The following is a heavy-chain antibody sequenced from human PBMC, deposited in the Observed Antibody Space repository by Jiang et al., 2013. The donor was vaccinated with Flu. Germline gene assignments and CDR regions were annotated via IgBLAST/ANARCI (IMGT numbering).Heavy chain of an antibody. D-gene: IGHD2-15*01. V-gene: IGHV1-18*01. J-gene: IGHJ4*02. Sequence: GAEVKKPGDSVKVSCKASGYTFTSYGISWVRQAPGQGLEWMGWISAYNGNTNYAQKFQGRVTITRDTSASTAYMELSSLRSEDTAVYYCARGPYCSGGSCYSYYFDYWGQGTLVTVSS. CDR2: ISAYNGNT. CDR1: GYTFTSYG. CDR3: ARGPYCSGGSCYSYYFDY.